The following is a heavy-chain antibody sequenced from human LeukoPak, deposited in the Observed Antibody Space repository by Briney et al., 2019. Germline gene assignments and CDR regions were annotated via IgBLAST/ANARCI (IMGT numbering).Heavy chain of an antibody. D-gene: IGHD6-19*01. CDR1: GFTFSSYS. CDR2: ISSSSSYI. Sequence: GGSLRLSCAASGFTFSSYSMNWVRQAPGKGLEWASSISSSSSYIYYADSVKGRFTISRDNAKNSLYLQMNSLRAEDTAVYYCARDRLSLIAVAGTMKDYYYYYGMDVWGQGTTVTVSS. V-gene: IGHV3-21*01. CDR3: ARDRLSLIAVAGTMKDYYYYYGMDV. J-gene: IGHJ6*02.